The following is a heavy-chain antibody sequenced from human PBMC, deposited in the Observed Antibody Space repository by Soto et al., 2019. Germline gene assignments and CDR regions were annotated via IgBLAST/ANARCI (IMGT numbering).Heavy chain of an antibody. J-gene: IGHJ3*02. CDR1: GGSISSSSYY. CDR3: ARDGVGATAFDI. CDR2: IYYSGST. Sequence: SETLSLTCTVSGGSISSSSYYWGWIRQPPGKGLEWIGSIYYSGSTYYNPSLKSRVTISVDTSKNQFSLKLSSVTAADTAVYYCARDGVGATAFDIWGQGTMVTVSS. D-gene: IGHD1-26*01. V-gene: IGHV4-39*07.